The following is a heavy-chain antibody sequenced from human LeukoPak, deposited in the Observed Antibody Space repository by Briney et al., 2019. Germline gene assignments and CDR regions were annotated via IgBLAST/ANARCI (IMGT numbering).Heavy chain of an antibody. J-gene: IGHJ5*02. CDR2: INHSGST. CDR3: ARRYPAMGPFDP. CDR1: GGSFSGYY. D-gene: IGHD5-18*01. V-gene: IGHV4-34*01. Sequence: SETLSLTCAVYGGSFSGYYWSWIRQPPGNGLEWIGEINHSGSTNYNPSLKSRVTISVDTSKNQFSLKLSSVTAADTAVYYCARRYPAMGPFDPWGQGTLVTVSS.